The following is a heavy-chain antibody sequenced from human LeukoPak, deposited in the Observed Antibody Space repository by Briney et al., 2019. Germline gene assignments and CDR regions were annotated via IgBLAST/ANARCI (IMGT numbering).Heavy chain of an antibody. CDR2: ISSSSSYI. CDR1: GFTFSSYS. CDR3: ARARGGYCSSTSCYVRHNYYYYYGMDV. D-gene: IGHD2-2*01. V-gene: IGHV3-21*01. J-gene: IGHJ6*02. Sequence: PGGSLGLSCAASGFTFSSYSMNWVRQAPGKGLEWVSSISSSSSYIYYADSVKGRFTISRDNAKNSLYLQMNSLRAEDTAVYYCARARGGYCSSTSCYVRHNYYYYYGMDVWGQGTTVTVSS.